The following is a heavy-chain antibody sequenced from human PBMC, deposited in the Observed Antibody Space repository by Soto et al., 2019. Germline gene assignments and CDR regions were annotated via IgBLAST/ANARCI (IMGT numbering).Heavy chain of an antibody. CDR2: FDPEDGET. CDR3: AKGRRDGYNYVY. V-gene: IGHV1-24*01. J-gene: IGHJ4*02. D-gene: IGHD5-12*01. Sequence: ASVKVSCKVSGYALTELSMHWVRQAPGKGLEWMGGFDPEDGETIYAQKFQGRVTMTEDTSTDTAYMELSSLRSEDTAVYYCAKGRRDGYNYVYWGQGTMVTVYS. CDR1: GYALTELS.